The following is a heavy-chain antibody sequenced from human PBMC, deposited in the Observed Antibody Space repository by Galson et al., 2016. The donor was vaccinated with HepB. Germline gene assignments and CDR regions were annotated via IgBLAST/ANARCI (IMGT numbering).Heavy chain of an antibody. CDR3: ARGGAAASTDYYYGIDV. CDR1: GYSFTSYW. V-gene: IGHV5-10-1*01. D-gene: IGHD6-13*01. J-gene: IGHJ6*02. CDR2: IDPSDSYT. Sequence: QSGAEVKKPGESLRISCKGSGYSFTSYWISWVRQMPGKGLEWMGRIDPSDSYTNYSPSFQGHVTISADKSISTAYLQWSSLKASDTAVYYCARGGAAASTDYYYGIDVWGQRTTVTVSS.